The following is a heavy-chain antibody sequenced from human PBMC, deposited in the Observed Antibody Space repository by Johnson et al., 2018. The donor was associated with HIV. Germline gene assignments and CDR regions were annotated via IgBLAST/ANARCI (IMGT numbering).Heavy chain of an antibody. Sequence: QEKLVESGGGVVQPGRSLRLSCAASGFTFSSYAMHWVRQAPGKGLEWVAVISYDGSNKYYADSVKGRFTISRDNSKNTLYLQRNSLRAEDTAVYYCAKEARRPAFDIWGQGTMVTVSS. V-gene: IGHV3-30*04. CDR2: ISYDGSNK. D-gene: IGHD6-6*01. CDR1: GFTFSSYA. CDR3: AKEARRPAFDI. J-gene: IGHJ3*02.